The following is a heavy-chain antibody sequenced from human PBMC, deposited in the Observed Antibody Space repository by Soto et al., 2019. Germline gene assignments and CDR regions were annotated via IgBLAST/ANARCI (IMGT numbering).Heavy chain of an antibody. CDR1: GFTFSGYA. D-gene: IGHD2-2*01. Sequence: EVHLVESGGGLVKPGGSLTLSCAASGFTFSGYAMNWVRQAPGKGLEWVSSISSSSSYIYYADSVKGRFTISRDNAENSLYLQMNSLRAEDTAVYYGARDERRWGSASCYPFDYWGQGTLVTVSS. CDR3: ARDERRWGSASCYPFDY. CDR2: ISSSSSYI. J-gene: IGHJ4*02. V-gene: IGHV3-21*01.